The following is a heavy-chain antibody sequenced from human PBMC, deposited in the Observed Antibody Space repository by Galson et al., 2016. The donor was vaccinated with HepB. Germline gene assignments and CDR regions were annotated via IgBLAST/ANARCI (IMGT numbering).Heavy chain of an antibody. CDR3: SSRDFTHYGVDY. J-gene: IGHJ4*02. D-gene: IGHD3-16*01. Sequence: SLRLSCAGSGFIFSGSVMHWVRQASGKGLGWVGRIRSKTHSSATAYATSVEGRFTISRDDSKNTTYLLMNSLKTEDTAVYYCSSRDFTHYGVDYWGLGTLVIVSS. V-gene: IGHV3-73*01. CDR1: GFIFSGSV. CDR2: IRSKTHSSAT.